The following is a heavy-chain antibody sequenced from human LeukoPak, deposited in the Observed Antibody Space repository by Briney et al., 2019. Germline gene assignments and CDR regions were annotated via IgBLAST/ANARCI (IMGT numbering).Heavy chain of an antibody. V-gene: IGHV4-39*07. J-gene: IGHJ4*02. D-gene: IGHD3-22*01. CDR2: IYYSGST. Sequence: SETLSLTCTVSGGSISSSSYYWGWIRQPPGKGLEWIGSIYYSGSTYYNPSLKSRLTISVDRSKNQFSLKLSSVTAADTAVYYCARDGSLYDRKYFFDYWGQGTLVTVSS. CDR1: GGSISSSSYY. CDR3: ARDGSLYDRKYFFDY.